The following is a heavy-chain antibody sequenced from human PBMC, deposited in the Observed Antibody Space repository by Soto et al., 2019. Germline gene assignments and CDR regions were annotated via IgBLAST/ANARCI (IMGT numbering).Heavy chain of an antibody. CDR3: ARAENAYYYDSSGYRSRYYYGMDV. V-gene: IGHV1-2*02. J-gene: IGHJ6*02. CDR2: INPNSGGT. CDR1: GYTFTGYY. D-gene: IGHD3-22*01. Sequence: ASVKVSCKASGYTFTGYYMHWVRQAPGQGLEWMGWINPNSGGTNYAQKFQGRVTMTRDTSISTAYMELSRLRSDDTAVYYCARAENAYYYDSSGYRSRYYYGMDVWGQGTTVTVSS.